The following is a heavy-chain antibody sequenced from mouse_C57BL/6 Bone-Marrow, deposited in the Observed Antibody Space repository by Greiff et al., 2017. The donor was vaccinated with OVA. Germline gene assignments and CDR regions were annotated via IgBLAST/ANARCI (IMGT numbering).Heavy chain of an antibody. CDR1: GYTFTSYW. Sequence: QVQLQQSGAELVKPGASVKMSCKASGYTFTSYWITWVKQRPGQGLEWIGDIYHGSGSTNYNEKFKSKATLTVDTSSSTAYMQLSSLTSEDSAVYYCASNYGSPYAMDYWGQGTSVTVSS. V-gene: IGHV1-55*01. D-gene: IGHD1-1*01. CDR3: ASNYGSPYAMDY. J-gene: IGHJ4*01. CDR2: IYHGSGST.